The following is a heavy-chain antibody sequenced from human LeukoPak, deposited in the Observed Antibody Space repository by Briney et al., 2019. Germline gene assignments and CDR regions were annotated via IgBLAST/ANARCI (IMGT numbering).Heavy chain of an antibody. Sequence: GGSLRLSCAASGFTFSSYAMSWVRQAPGKGLEWVSAISGSGGSTYYADSVKGRFTISRDNSKNTLYLQMNSLRAEDTAVYYCAKDFRILEWLPSPFDYWGQGTLVTVSS. CDR2: ISGSGGST. D-gene: IGHD3-3*01. V-gene: IGHV3-23*01. CDR3: AKDFRILEWLPSPFDY. J-gene: IGHJ4*02. CDR1: GFTFSSYA.